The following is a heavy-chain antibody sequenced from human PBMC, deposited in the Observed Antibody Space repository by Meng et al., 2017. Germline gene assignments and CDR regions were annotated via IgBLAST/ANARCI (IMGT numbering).Heavy chain of an antibody. J-gene: IGHJ6*02. D-gene: IGHD6-19*01. CDR3: ARLRGLAHYYYYGMDV. CDR2: IIPIFGTA. V-gene: IGHV1-69*06. CDR1: GGTFSSYA. Sequence: SVKVSCKASGGTFSSYAISWVRQAPGQGLEWMGGIIPIFGTANYAQKFQGRVTITADKSTSTAYVELSSLRSEDTAVYYCARLRGLAHYYYYGMDVWGQGTTVTVSS.